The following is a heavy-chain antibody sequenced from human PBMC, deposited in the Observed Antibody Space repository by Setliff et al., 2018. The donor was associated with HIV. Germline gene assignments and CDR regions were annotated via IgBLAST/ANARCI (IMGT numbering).Heavy chain of an antibody. D-gene: IGHD3-22*01. CDR2: IYFSGNT. J-gene: IGHJ3*02. CDR3: ARQPQDFDSSGHYGDAFDI. Sequence: PSETLSLTCTVSGGSISSSRYYWGWIRQLPGKGLEWIASIYFSGNTRYNPSLKRRVTISVDTSKNQFSLKLRSVTASDTAVYYCARQPQDFDSSGHYGDAFDIWGQGTMVTVSS. CDR1: GGSISSSRYY. V-gene: IGHV4-39*01.